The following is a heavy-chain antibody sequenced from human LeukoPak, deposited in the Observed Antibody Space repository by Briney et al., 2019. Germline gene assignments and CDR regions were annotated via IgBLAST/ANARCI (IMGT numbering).Heavy chain of an antibody. V-gene: IGHV4-59*01. D-gene: IGHD4-17*01. CDR2: THHSGNT. CDR3: ARVPHFGDYGWFDP. CDR1: GGSISSYY. Sequence: PSETLSLTCTVSGGSISSYYWSWIRQPPGKGLEWIGYTHHSGNTLYNPSLKSRVTTSVDTSKNQFSLKLSSVTAADTAVYYCARVPHFGDYGWFDPWGLGTLVTVSS. J-gene: IGHJ5*02.